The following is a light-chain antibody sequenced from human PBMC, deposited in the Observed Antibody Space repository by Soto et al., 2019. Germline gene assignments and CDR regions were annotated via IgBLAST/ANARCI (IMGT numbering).Light chain of an antibody. CDR3: QQYESWPYT. CDR1: QSVRSH. J-gene: IGKJ2*01. CDR2: GAS. V-gene: IGKV3-15*01. Sequence: EIVMTQSPVTLSVSPGERATLSCRASQSVRSHLAWYQQKRGRAPRLLIYGASTRATGIPARFSVSGSGTEFTLTISSLQSEDFAVYYCQQYESWPYTFGQGTKLEIK.